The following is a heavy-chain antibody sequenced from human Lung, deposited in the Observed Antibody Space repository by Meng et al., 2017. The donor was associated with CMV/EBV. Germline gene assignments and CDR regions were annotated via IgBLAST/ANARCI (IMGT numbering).Heavy chain of an antibody. D-gene: IGHD4-17*01. CDR2: IYYSGST. J-gene: IGHJ5*02. V-gene: IGHV4-31*03. Sequence: VQQQAAGPGRVKPSQTLSLTCTVSGGSIRSGGFYWSWIRQHPGKGLEWIGYIYYSGSTYYNPSLWSRVAISIDTSKNQFSLKLTSVTAADTAVYFCARTNYGDYNWFDPWAQGTLVTVSS. CDR3: ARTNYGDYNWFDP. CDR1: GGSIRSGGFY.